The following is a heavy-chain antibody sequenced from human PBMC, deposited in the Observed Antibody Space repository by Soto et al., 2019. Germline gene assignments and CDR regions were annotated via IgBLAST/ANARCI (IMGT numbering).Heavy chain of an antibody. D-gene: IGHD3-3*01. CDR1: GFSLSTSGMC. J-gene: IGHJ6*02. CDR3: ARIVTIFGVVDTLDYGMDV. Sequence: SGPTLVNPTQTLTLTCTFSGFSLSTSGMCVTWVRQPPGRALECLALIDWDDGKYYSTSLKTRLTISKDTSKNQVVLTMTNMDPVDTDTYYCARIVTIFGVVDTLDYGMDVWGQGTTVTVSS. CDR2: IDWDDGK. V-gene: IGHV2-70*20.